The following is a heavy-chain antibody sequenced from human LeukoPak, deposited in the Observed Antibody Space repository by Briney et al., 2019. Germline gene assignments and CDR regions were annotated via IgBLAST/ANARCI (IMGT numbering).Heavy chain of an antibody. CDR3: AKAPVTSCRGAFCYPFDY. CDR1: GFTFSDYE. D-gene: IGHD2-15*01. J-gene: IGHJ4*02. V-gene: IGHV3-48*03. CDR2: ISISGTTI. Sequence: PGGSLRLSCAASGFTFSDYEMNWVRQAPGKGLEWLSHISISGTTIHYADSVKGRFTISRDTSRSTLYLQMNSLRAEDAAVYYCAKAPVTSCRGAFCYPFDYWGQGTLVTVSS.